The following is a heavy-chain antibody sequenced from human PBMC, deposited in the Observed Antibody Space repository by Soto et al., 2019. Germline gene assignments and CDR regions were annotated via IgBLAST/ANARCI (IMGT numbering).Heavy chain of an antibody. D-gene: IGHD1-1*01. CDR1: GFTFSSYS. Sequence: VGSLSLSCAASGFTFSSYSMNWVRQAPGKGLEWVSSISSSSSYIYYADSVKGRFTISRDKAKNSLYLQMNSLRAEDTAVYYCARDEGRDNYHFDYWGQGTMVTVYS. V-gene: IGHV3-21*01. J-gene: IGHJ4*02. CDR3: ARDEGRDNYHFDY. CDR2: ISSSSSYI.